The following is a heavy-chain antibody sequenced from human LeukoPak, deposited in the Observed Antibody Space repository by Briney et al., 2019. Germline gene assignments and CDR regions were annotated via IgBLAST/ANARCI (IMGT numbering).Heavy chain of an antibody. CDR2: IYSDERP. D-gene: IGHD6-13*01. J-gene: IGHJ1*01. V-gene: IGHV3-66*01. Sequence: GGSLRLSCAASGFTLYNNYMSWVRQAPGEGLECVSAIYSDERPSSTDSVKGRFTLSRDNSKNTLLLQMNSLRAEDTAMYFCATKLSGAAAGTGDFQHWGQGTLVTVSS. CDR1: GFTLYNNY. CDR3: ATKLSGAAAGTGDFQH.